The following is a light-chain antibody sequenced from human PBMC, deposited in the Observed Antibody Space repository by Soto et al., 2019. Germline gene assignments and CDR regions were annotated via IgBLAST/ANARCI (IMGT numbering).Light chain of an antibody. CDR2: DAS. V-gene: IGKV1-5*01. Sequence: DIQMTQSPSTLSASVGDRVTITCRASQSISSRLAWYQQKSGKASKLLIYDASSLESGVPSRFSGSGSGTEFTFTISSLQPDDFATYYCQQYNSYLYTFGQGTKVDIK. CDR1: QSISSR. J-gene: IGKJ2*01. CDR3: QQYNSYLYT.